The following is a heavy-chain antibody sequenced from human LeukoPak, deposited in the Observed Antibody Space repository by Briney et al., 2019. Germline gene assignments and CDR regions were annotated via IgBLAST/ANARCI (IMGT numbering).Heavy chain of an antibody. J-gene: IGHJ4*02. V-gene: IGHV1-69*04. CDR2: IIPILGIA. CDR3: ASGRGSYLGFDY. D-gene: IGHD1-26*01. Sequence: SVKVSCKASGGTFSSYAISWVRQAPGQGLEWMGRIIPILGIANYAQKFQGRVTITADKSTSTAYMELSSLRSEDTAVYYCASGRGSYLGFDYWGQGTLVTVSS. CDR1: GGTFSSYA.